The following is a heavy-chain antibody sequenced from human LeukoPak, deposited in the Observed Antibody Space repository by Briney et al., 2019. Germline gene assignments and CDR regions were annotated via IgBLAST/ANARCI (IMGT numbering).Heavy chain of an antibody. V-gene: IGHV1-69*06. D-gene: IGHD3-22*01. Sequence: SVKVSCKASGGTFSSYAISWVRQAPGQGLEWMGGIIPIFGTANYAQKFQGRVTITADKSTSTAYMELSSLRSEDTAVYYCARDSSGYSYPPYYFDYWGQGTLVTVSS. CDR1: GGTFSSYA. CDR3: ARDSSGYSYPPYYFDY. J-gene: IGHJ4*02. CDR2: IIPIFGTA.